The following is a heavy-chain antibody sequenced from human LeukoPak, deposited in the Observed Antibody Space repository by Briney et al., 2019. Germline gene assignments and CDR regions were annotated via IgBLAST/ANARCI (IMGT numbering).Heavy chain of an antibody. CDR3: ARVLTPPILSRTNLNWFDP. Sequence: SETLSLTCAVYGGSFSGYYWSWIRQPPGKGLEGIGEINHSGSTNYNPSLRSGVTISVDTSKNQFSLKLSSVTAADTAVYYCARVLTPPILSRTNLNWFDPWGQGTLVTVSS. CDR1: GGSFSGYY. D-gene: IGHD3-16*01. CDR2: INHSGST. V-gene: IGHV4-34*01. J-gene: IGHJ5*02.